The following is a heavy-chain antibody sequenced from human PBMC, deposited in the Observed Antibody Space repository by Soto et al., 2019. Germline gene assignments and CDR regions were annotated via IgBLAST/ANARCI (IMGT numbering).Heavy chain of an antibody. CDR3: ATGVTTWFDY. V-gene: IGHV3-21*01. CDR1: GFTFSSYS. J-gene: IGHJ4*02. Sequence: GGSLRLSCAASGFTFSSYSMNWVRQAPGKGLEWVSSISSSSSYIYYVDSVKGRFTISRDNAKNSLYLQMNSLRAEDTAVYYCATGVTTWFDYWGQGTLVTVSS. CDR2: ISSSSSYI. D-gene: IGHD4-4*01.